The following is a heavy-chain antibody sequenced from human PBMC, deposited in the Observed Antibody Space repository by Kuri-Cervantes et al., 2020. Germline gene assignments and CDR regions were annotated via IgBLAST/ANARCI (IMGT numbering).Heavy chain of an antibody. D-gene: IGHD3-16*02. CDR3: ARAIGMGTYYYYGMDV. CDR1: GYTFTSYY. J-gene: IGHJ6*02. CDR2: ISAYNGNT. Sequence: ASVKVSCKASGYTFTSYYMHWVRQAPGQGLEWMGWISAYNGNTNYAQKLQGRVTMTTDTSTSTAYMELRSLRSDDTAVYYCARAIGMGTYYYYGMDVWGQGTTVTVSS. V-gene: IGHV1-18*04.